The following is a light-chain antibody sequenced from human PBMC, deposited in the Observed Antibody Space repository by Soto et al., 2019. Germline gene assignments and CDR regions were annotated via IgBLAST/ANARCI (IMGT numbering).Light chain of an antibody. V-gene: IGKV3-20*01. Sequence: EIVLTQSPATLSLSPGERATLSCRASQSVSSYLAWYQQKPGQAPRLLIYGASSRATGIPDRFSGSGSGTDFTLTISRLEPEDFALYYCQQYVSSPRTFGQGPRWIS. CDR1: QSVSSY. CDR2: GAS. J-gene: IGKJ1*01. CDR3: QQYVSSPRT.